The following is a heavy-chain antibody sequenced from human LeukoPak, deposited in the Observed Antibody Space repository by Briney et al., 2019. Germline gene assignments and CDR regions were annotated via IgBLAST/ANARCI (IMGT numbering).Heavy chain of an antibody. J-gene: IGHJ4*02. CDR3: ARDAWRDRYFDY. V-gene: IGHV3-7*01. CDR2: IKQDEREK. CDR1: GFTFTNYW. Sequence: GGSLRLSCAASGFTFTNYWMSWVRQAPGKGLEWVANIKQDEREKFYVDSVKGRFTISRDNAKNPMYLQLNSLRAEDTAVYYCARDAWRDRYFDYWGQGILVTVSS. D-gene: IGHD1-1*01.